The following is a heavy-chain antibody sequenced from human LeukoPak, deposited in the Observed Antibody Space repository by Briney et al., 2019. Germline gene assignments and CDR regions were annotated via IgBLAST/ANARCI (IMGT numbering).Heavy chain of an antibody. CDR3: ARDCSGGSCYGSIDY. V-gene: IGHV1-46*01. Sequence: ASVKVSCKASGYTFTSYYMHWVRQAPGQGLEWMGIINPSGGSTSYAQKFQGRVTMTRDTSTSTVYMELSSLRSEDTAVYYCARDCSGGSCYGSIDYWGQGTLVTDSS. CDR1: GYTFTSYY. D-gene: IGHD2-15*01. J-gene: IGHJ4*02. CDR2: INPSGGST.